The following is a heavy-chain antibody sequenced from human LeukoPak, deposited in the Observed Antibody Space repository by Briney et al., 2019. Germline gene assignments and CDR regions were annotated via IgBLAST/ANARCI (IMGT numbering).Heavy chain of an antibody. CDR3: AKDLGYYDILTGYSALHSFDY. Sequence: GGSLRLSCAAPGFIFSSYWMAWVRQAPGKGLEWVANIKEDETAKYYVDSVRGRFTSSRDNAKNSLYLQMNSLRAEDTAVYYCAKDLGYYDILTGYSALHSFDYWGQGTLVTVSS. CDR2: IKEDETAK. D-gene: IGHD3-9*01. J-gene: IGHJ4*02. V-gene: IGHV3-7*03. CDR1: GFIFSSYW.